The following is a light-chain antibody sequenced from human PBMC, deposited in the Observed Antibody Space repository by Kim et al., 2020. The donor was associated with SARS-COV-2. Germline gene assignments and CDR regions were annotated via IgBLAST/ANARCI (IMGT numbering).Light chain of an antibody. Sequence: PGERATLSCRASQSVHGRYLAWYQQKPGQAPRLLIYGASSRATGIPDRFSGSGSGTDFTLAISRLEPEDFAVYYCQQYGSSPPYTFGQGTKLEI. CDR1: QSVHGRY. J-gene: IGKJ2*01. V-gene: IGKV3-20*01. CDR3: QQYGSSPPYT. CDR2: GAS.